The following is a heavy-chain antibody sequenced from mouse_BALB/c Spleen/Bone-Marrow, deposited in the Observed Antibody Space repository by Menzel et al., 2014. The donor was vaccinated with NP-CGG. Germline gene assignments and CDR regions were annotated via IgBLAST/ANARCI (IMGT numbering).Heavy chain of an antibody. CDR2: INPYNDGT. Sequence: VQLQQSGPELVKPGPSVKMSCKASGYTFTNYVMHWVKQKPGQGLEWIGYINPYNDGTKYNEKFKGKATLTSDKSSGTAYMELSSLTSEDSAVYYCARRPSFYGSSYGAMDYWGQGTSVTVSS. CDR1: GYTFTNYV. D-gene: IGHD1-1*01. CDR3: ARRPSFYGSSYGAMDY. V-gene: IGHV1-14*01. J-gene: IGHJ4*01.